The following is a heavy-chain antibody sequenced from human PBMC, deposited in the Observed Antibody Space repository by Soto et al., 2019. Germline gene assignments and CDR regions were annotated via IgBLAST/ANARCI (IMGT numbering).Heavy chain of an antibody. Sequence: QGHLVQSGAEVKKPGASVKVSCKASGYTFTRYGISWVRQAPGQGLEWMGWISGYNGDTNYAQNLQGRVTMTIDTSTSTAYMELRSLSSDDTAVYYCAKNWQPPYYCYGLDVWGQGTPVTVSS. CDR1: GYTFTRYG. CDR2: ISGYNGDT. CDR3: AKNWQPPYYCYGLDV. J-gene: IGHJ6*02. V-gene: IGHV1-18*01.